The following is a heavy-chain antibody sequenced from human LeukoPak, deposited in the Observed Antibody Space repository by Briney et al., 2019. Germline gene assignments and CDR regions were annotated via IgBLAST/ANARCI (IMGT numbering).Heavy chain of an antibody. Sequence: GGSLRLSCAASGFTFSSYAMSWVRQAPGKGLEWVSSISSSSSYIYYADSVKGRFTISRDNAKNSLSLHMNSLRAEDTAVHYCAREGMGRRAFDIWGQGTMVTVSS. CDR2: ISSSSSYI. V-gene: IGHV3-21*01. CDR3: AREGMGRRAFDI. J-gene: IGHJ3*02. D-gene: IGHD3-10*01. CDR1: GFTFSSYA.